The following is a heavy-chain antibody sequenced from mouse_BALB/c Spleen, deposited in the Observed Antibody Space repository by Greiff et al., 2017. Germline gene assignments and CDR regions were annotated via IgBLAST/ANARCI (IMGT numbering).Heavy chain of an antibody. J-gene: IGHJ4*01. Sequence: EVQVVESGGGLVKPGGSLKLSCAASGFTFSSYAMSWVRQSPEKRLEWVAEISSGGSYTYYPDTVTGRFTISRDNAKNTLYLEMSSLRSEDTAMYYCAREGGYDYAMDYWGQGTSVTVSS. CDR2: ISSGGSYT. D-gene: IGHD2-10*02. CDR1: GFTFSSYA. V-gene: IGHV5-9-4*01. CDR3: AREGGYDYAMDY.